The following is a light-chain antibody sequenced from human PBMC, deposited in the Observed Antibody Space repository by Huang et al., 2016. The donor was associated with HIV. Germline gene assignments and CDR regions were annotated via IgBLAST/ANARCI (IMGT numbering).Light chain of an antibody. CDR3: QQRSNWPPMYT. CDR1: QSVSTY. V-gene: IGKV3-11*01. J-gene: IGKJ2*01. CDR2: DAS. Sequence: EIVLTQSPATLSLSPGERATLSCRASQSVSTYLAWYHQKPVQAPRLLIYDASNRATGIPARFSGSGSGTDFTLTISNLEPEDFAVYYCQQRSNWPPMYTFGQGTKLEIK.